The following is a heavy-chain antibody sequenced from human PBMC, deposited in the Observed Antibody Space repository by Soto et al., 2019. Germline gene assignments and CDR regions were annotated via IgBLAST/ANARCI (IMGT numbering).Heavy chain of an antibody. V-gene: IGHV1-2*04. D-gene: IGHD2-2*01. CDR2: INPNSGGT. J-gene: IGHJ3*02. CDR1: GYTFTGYY. CDR3: ARDKGYCSSTSCYGGGLDAFDI. Sequence: QVQLVQSGAEVKKPGASVKVSCKASGYTFTGYYMHWVRQAPGQGLEWMGWINPNSGGTTYAQKFQGWVTLTRGTSISTAYMGLSRLRSDDTAVYYCARDKGYCSSTSCYGGGLDAFDIWGQGTMVTVSS.